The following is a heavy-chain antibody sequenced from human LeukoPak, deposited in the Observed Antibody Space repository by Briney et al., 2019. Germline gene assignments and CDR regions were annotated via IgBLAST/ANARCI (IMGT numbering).Heavy chain of an antibody. D-gene: IGHD6-19*01. J-gene: IGHJ5*02. CDR2: IYHRGST. Sequence: SGTLSLTRAVSGGSISSSNWWSWVRQPPGKGLDWIGEIYHRGSTNNNPPLKSRVTISVDKSKTQFSLKLSSVTAADTAVYYCAKTVAVAGFPNWFDPWGQGTLVTVSS. V-gene: IGHV4-4*02. CDR3: AKTVAVAGFPNWFDP. CDR1: GGSISSSNW.